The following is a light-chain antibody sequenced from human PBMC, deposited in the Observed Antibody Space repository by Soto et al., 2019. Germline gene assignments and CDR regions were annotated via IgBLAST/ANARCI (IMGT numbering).Light chain of an antibody. Sequence: SSELTQPPSVSVAPGKTARITCGGNNIGSKSVHWYQQKPGQAPVLVIYYDSDRPSGIPERFSGSNSGNPATLTISRVEAGDEVDYYCQVWDSSSDHPVFGGGTKLTV. CDR1: NIGSKS. CDR3: QVWDSSSDHPV. V-gene: IGLV3-21*04. CDR2: YDS. J-gene: IGLJ2*01.